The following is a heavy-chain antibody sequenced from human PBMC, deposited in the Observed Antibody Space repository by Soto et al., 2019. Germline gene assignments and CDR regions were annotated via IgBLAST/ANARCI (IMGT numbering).Heavy chain of an antibody. J-gene: IGHJ5*02. V-gene: IGHV3-30*12. CDR3: ARDYTRYYDILTGSRPFDP. CDR2: ISYNGSNI. Sequence: PGGSLRLSCAVPGGIFHGYGMHWVRQAPGKGLEWVAVISYNGSNIYYADSVKGRFTISRDNAKNSLYLQMNSLRAEDTAVYYCARDYTRYYDILTGSRPFDPWGQGTLVTVSS. D-gene: IGHD3-9*01. CDR1: GGIFHGYG.